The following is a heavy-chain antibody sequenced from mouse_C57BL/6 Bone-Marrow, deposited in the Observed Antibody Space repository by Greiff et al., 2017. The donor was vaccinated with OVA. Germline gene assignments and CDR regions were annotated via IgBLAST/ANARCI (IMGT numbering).Heavy chain of an antibody. D-gene: IGHD1-1*01. CDR1: EYEFPSHD. V-gene: IGHV5-2*01. Sequence: EVQLVESGGGLVQPGESLKLSCESNEYEFPSHDMSWVRKTPEKRLELVAAINSDGGSTYYPDTMERRFIISRDNTKKTLYLQMSRLKSEDTAMYYCARQGAYYGSSHWYFDVWGTGTTVTVSS. CDR3: ARQGAYYGSSHWYFDV. CDR2: INSDGGST. J-gene: IGHJ1*03.